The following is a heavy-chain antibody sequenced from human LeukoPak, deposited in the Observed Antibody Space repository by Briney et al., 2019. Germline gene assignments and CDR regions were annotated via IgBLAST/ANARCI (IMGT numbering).Heavy chain of an antibody. CDR3: ASPQSSTYYYGSGSYYTRAFDI. D-gene: IGHD3-10*01. V-gene: IGHV4-34*01. Sequence: SETLSLTCAVYGGSFSGYYWSWICQPPGKGLEWIGEINHSGSTNYNPSLKSRVTISVDTSKNQFSLKLSSVTAADTAVYYCASPQSSTYYYGSGSYYTRAFDIWGQGTMVTVSS. J-gene: IGHJ3*02. CDR1: GGSFSGYY. CDR2: INHSGST.